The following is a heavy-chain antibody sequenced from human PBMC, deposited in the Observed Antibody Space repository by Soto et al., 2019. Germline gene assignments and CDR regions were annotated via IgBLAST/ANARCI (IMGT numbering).Heavy chain of an antibody. D-gene: IGHD3-3*01. Sequence: ESGPTLVNPTQTRTLTCTFSGFSLSTSGMCVSWIRQPPGKALEWLALIDWDDDKYYSTSLKTRLTISKDTSKNQVVLTMTNMDPVDTATYYCARTHYPTFYYFLPQPPNYIDFRGQGTLVTVSS. CDR2: IDWDDDK. V-gene: IGHV2-70*01. CDR1: GFSLSTSGMC. J-gene: IGHJ4*02. CDR3: ARTHYPTFYYFLPQPPNYIDF.